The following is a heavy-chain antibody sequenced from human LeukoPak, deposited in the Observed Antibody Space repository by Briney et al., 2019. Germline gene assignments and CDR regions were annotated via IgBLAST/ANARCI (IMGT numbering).Heavy chain of an antibody. V-gene: IGHV4-4*07. CDR1: GGSISSYY. Sequence: SETLSLTCTVSGGSISSYYWSWIRQPAGKGLEWIGRIYTSGSTNYNPSLKSRVTISVDKFKNQFSLKLSSVTAADTAVYYCARGSSWYGTGGFDYWGQGTLVTVSS. D-gene: IGHD6-13*01. CDR3: ARGSSWYGTGGFDY. J-gene: IGHJ4*02. CDR2: IYTSGST.